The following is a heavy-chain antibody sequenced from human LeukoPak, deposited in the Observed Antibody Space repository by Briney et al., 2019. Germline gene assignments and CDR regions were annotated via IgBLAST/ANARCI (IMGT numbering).Heavy chain of an antibody. CDR3: ASNWNYIRGYGMDV. CDR2: INQGGTEN. V-gene: IGHV3-7*01. Sequence: GGSLRLSCAASGFTFNNYWVSWVRQAPGKRLQWVANINQGGTENHYVDSVRDRFSISRDNAKNSLYLQMNSLRAEDTAVYYCASNWNYIRGYGMDVWGQGTTVTVSS. J-gene: IGHJ6*02. CDR1: GFTFNNYW. D-gene: IGHD1-7*01.